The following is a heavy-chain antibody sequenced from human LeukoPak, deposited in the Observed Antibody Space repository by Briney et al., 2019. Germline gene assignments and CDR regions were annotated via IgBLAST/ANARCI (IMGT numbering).Heavy chain of an antibody. CDR3: ARTKRAIVVVKHYFDY. J-gene: IGHJ4*02. CDR2: INHSGST. Sequence: PSETLSLTCAVYGGSFSGYYWSWIRQPPGKGLEWIGEINHSGSTNYNPSLKSRVTISVDTSKNQFSLKLSSVTAADTAVYYCARTKRAIVVVKHYFDYWGQGTLVTVSS. CDR1: GGSFSGYY. V-gene: IGHV4-34*01. D-gene: IGHD3-22*01.